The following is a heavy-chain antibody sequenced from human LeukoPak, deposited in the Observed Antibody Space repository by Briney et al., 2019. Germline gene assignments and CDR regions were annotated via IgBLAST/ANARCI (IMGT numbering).Heavy chain of an antibody. CDR1: GWSISSSESY. Sequence: SETLSLTCTVSGWSISSSESYWAWVRQPPGKGLEWFGSICFSRTTYYNPSLKSRVTMSIDTSKNHFSLKVASVTAADTAVYYCGRHFPETGRDEQPLEYWGQGSLFTVSS. J-gene: IGHJ4*02. V-gene: IGHV4-39*01. CDR2: ICFSRTT. CDR3: GRHFPETGRDEQPLEY. D-gene: IGHD3-10*01.